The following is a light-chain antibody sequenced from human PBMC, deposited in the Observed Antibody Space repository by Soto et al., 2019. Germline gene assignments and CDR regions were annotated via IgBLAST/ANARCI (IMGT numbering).Light chain of an antibody. CDR3: QQTSSFPLT. CDR2: AAS. CDR1: QGITSW. Sequence: DIQMTQSPSSVSASVGDSLTITCRASQGITSWLAWYQQKPGRAPKLLIYAASNLQSGVPSRFSGSGSGTDFTLTISRLQHEDFGTYYCQQTSSFPLTLGGGTKVEIK. J-gene: IGKJ4*01. V-gene: IGKV1-12*01.